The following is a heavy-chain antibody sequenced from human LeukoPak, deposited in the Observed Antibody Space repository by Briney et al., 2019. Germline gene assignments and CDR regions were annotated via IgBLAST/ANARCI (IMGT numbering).Heavy chain of an antibody. J-gene: IGHJ6*02. D-gene: IGHD3-3*01. CDR2: INHSGST. V-gene: IGHV4-34*01. CDR1: GGSFSGYY. CDR3: ARGIRTVTIFGVVITNYGMDV. Sequence: SETLSLTCAVYGGSFSGYYWSWIRQPPGKGLEWIGEINHSGSTNYNPSLKSRVTISVDTSKNQFSLKLISVTAADTAVYYCARGIRTVTIFGVVITNYGMDVWGQGTTVTVSS.